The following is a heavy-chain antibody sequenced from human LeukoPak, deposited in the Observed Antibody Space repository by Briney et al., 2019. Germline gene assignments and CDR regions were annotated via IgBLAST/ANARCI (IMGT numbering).Heavy chain of an antibody. Sequence: PGGSLRLSCAVSGLTFSSYNMNWVRQAPGKGLEWVSYISNSGSMIYYADSVKGRFTLSRDNAKNSLYLQMNSLRAEDTALYYCAKANDYYDSSGSFDYWGQGTLVTVSS. CDR1: GLTFSSYN. CDR2: ISNSGSMI. CDR3: AKANDYYDSSGSFDY. V-gene: IGHV3-48*04. J-gene: IGHJ4*02. D-gene: IGHD3-22*01.